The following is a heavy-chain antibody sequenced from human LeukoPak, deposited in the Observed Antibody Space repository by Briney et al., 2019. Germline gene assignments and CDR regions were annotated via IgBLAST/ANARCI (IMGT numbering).Heavy chain of an antibody. Sequence: PGGSLRLSCAVSGITLSNYGMSWVRQAPGKGLEWVAGISDSGGSTNYADSVKGRFTISRDNSKNTLYLQMSSLRAEDTAVYYCAKNITNWGQGTLVTVSS. CDR1: GITLSNYG. J-gene: IGHJ4*02. V-gene: IGHV3-23*01. CDR2: ISDSGGST. CDR3: AKNITN. D-gene: IGHD1-14*01.